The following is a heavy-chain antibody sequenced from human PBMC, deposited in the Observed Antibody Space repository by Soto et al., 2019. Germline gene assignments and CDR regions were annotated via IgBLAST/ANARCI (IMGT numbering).Heavy chain of an antibody. V-gene: IGHV1-8*02. D-gene: IGHD2-2*01. CDR1: GYTFTSYG. CDR2: MNANSGNT. Sequence: ASVKVSCKASGYTFTSYGISWVRQAPGQGLEWMGWMNANSGNTNYAQKFQGRVTMTRNTSISTAYMELSSLRSEDTAVYYCARDPVPAAIKKIFDWFDPWGQGTLVTVSS. J-gene: IGHJ5*02. CDR3: ARDPVPAAIKKIFDWFDP.